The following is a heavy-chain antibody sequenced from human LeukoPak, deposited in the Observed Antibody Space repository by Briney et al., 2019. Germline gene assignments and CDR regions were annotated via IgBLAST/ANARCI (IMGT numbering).Heavy chain of an antibody. Sequence: PGGSLRLSCAVSGLTFSEYWMHWVRQAAGKGLVWVAGISKDGGSTEYADFVKGRCTISRDNAKNTLYLQMNSLTVDDTAVYYCTSGIGTYDYWGRGAQVTVSS. D-gene: IGHD1-14*01. V-gene: IGHV3-74*03. CDR2: ISKDGGST. J-gene: IGHJ4*02. CDR3: TSGIGTYDY. CDR1: GLTFSEYW.